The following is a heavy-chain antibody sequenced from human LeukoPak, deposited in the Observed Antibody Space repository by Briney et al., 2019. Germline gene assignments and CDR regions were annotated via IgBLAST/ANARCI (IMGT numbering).Heavy chain of an antibody. CDR1: GYTFTSYY. D-gene: IGHD6-19*01. Sequence: ASVKVSCKSSGYTFTSYYMHWVPQAPGQGLEWMGIINPSGGSTSYAQKFQGRVTMTRDMSTSTVYMELSSLRSEDTAVYYCARDPRQQRLVNWGQGTLVTVSS. CDR2: INPSGGST. J-gene: IGHJ4*02. CDR3: ARDPRQQRLVN. V-gene: IGHV1-46*01.